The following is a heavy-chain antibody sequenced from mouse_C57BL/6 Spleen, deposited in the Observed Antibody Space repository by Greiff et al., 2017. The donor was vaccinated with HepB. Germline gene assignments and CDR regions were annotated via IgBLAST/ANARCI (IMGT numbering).Heavy chain of an antibody. V-gene: IGHV1-26*01. D-gene: IGHD2-5*01. CDR2: INPNNGGT. CDR3: ARGGSNYVGAY. J-gene: IGHJ3*01. Sequence: VQLQQSGPELVKPGASVKISCKASGYTFTDYYMNWVKQSHGKSLEWIGDINPNNGGTSYNQKFNGKATSTVDKSSSTAYMELRSLTSEDSAVYYCARGGSNYVGAYWGQGTLVTVSA. CDR1: GYTFTDYY.